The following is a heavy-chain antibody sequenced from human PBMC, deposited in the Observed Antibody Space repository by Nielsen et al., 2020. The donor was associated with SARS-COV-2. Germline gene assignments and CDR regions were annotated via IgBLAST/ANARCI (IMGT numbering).Heavy chain of an antibody. Sequence: ASVKVSCKASGYTFTSYAMHWVRQAPGQRLEWMGWINAGNGNTKYSQKFQGRVTITRDTSASTAYMELSSLRSEDTAVYYCARGGHSGSYYERIPWFDPWGQGTLVTVSS. CDR3: ARGGHSGSYYERIPWFDP. CDR2: INAGNGNT. J-gene: IGHJ5*02. CDR1: GYTFTSYA. V-gene: IGHV1-3*01. D-gene: IGHD1-26*01.